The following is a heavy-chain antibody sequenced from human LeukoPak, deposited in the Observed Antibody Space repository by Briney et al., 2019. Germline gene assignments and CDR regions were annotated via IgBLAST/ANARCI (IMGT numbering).Heavy chain of an antibody. D-gene: IGHD7-27*01. Sequence: GGSLRLSCAASGITFSSYTMNWVRQAPGKGLEWVSFISTSSSYTYYADSVEGRFTISRDNAKNSLYLQMNSLRAEDTAVYYCARGAGETDYYYYMDVWGKGTTVTISS. CDR2: ISTSSSYT. CDR1: GITFSSYT. CDR3: ARGAGETDYYYYMDV. V-gene: IGHV3-21*01. J-gene: IGHJ6*03.